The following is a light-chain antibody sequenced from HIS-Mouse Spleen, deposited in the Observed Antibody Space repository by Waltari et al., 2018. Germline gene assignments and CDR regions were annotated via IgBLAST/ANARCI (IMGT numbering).Light chain of an antibody. Sequence: GQRVTISCSGSSSNIGSNYVYWYQQLPGTAPKLLIYRNNQRPSGVPGRFSGSKSGTSASLAISGLRSEDEADYYCAAWDDSLSGWVFGGGTKLTVL. CDR1: SSNIGSNY. V-gene: IGLV1-47*01. CDR3: AAWDDSLSGWV. J-gene: IGLJ3*02. CDR2: RNN.